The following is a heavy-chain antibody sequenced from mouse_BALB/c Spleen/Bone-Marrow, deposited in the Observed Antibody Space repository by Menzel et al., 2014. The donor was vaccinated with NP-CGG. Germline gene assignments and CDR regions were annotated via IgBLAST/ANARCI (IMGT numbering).Heavy chain of an antibody. D-gene: IGHD4-1*01. Sequence: QVQLKQSGPELVKPGTSVKMSCKASGYTFTDFVISWVKQKTGQGLEWIGEIYPGNDGSYYNERFKGKATLTADKSSNTASMQLSSLTSEDSAVYFCARERTGTDWYFDVWGAGTSVTVSS. CDR2: IYPGNDGS. CDR1: GYTFTDFV. V-gene: IGHV1-77*01. CDR3: ARERTGTDWYFDV. J-gene: IGHJ1*01.